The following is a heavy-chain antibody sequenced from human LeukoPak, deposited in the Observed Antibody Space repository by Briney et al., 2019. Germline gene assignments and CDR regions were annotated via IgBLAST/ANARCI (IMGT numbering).Heavy chain of an antibody. D-gene: IGHD3-22*01. J-gene: IGHJ5*02. CDR3: ARSYYDSSGYYNWFDP. Sequence: ASVKVSCKASGYTFTGYYMHWVRQAPGQGLEWMGRINPNSGGTNYAQKFQGRVTMTTDTSTSTAYMELRSLRSDDTAVYYCARSYYDSSGYYNWFDPWGQGTLVTVSS. CDR1: GYTFTGYY. V-gene: IGHV1-2*06. CDR2: INPNSGGT.